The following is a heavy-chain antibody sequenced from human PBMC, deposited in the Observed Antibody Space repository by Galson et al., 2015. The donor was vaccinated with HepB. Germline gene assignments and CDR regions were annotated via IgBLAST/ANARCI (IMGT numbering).Heavy chain of an antibody. D-gene: IGHD1-26*01. CDR2: IYPGDSDT. CDR1: GYSFTNYW. J-gene: IGHJ1*01. Sequence: QSGAEVKKPGESLKISCKGSGYSFTNYWIGWVRQMPGKGLEWMGIIYPGDSDTRYSPSFQGQVTISADKSINTAYLQWSSLKASDTAMYYCARQEIVGATGRYFRHWGQGTLVTVSS. V-gene: IGHV5-51*01. CDR3: ARQEIVGATGRYFRH.